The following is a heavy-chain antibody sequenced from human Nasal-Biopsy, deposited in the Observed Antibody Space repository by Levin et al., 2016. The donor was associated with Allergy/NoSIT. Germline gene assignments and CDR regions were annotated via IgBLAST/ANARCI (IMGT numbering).Heavy chain of an antibody. D-gene: IGHD6-13*01. CDR1: GFTFSSYS. CDR2: ITSSSDTI. Sequence: GESLKISCAASGFTFSSYSMNWVRQAPGKGLEWVSYITSSSDTIFYADSVKGRFTISRDNAKNSLYLQMSSLRVEDTAVYYCVRDHFSNNWYYAFDIWGQGTMVTVSS. CDR3: VRDHFSNNWYYAFDI. V-gene: IGHV3-48*01. J-gene: IGHJ3*02.